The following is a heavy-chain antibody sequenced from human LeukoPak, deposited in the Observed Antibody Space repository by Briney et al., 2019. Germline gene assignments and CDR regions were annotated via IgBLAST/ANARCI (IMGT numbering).Heavy chain of an antibody. V-gene: IGHV5-51*01. CDR1: GYRFIGYW. D-gene: IGHD5-24*01. Sequence: GESLKTSCQGSGYRFIGYWIGWVRQVPGKGLEWLGIIYPGDSDTKYRPSLQGQVTISVDKSINTAYLQWSGLKASDTAIYYCARSEMSTFFDFWGQGTLVTVSS. CDR2: IYPGDSDT. J-gene: IGHJ5*01. CDR3: ARSEMSTFFDF.